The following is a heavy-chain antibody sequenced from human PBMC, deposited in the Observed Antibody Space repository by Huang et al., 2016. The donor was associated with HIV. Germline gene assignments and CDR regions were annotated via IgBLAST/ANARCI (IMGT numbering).Heavy chain of an antibody. Sequence: QVQLVESGGGVVRPGRSLRLSCAASRFTFRKFAMHWVRQAPGKGMECMAVISYDGSAKHYADSVTGRLTISRDNSNNTLYLQMNSLTVEDTAVYYCTKGHYYDTNGYVAFDIWGQGTMVTVSS. CDR3: TKGHYYDTNGYVAFDI. D-gene: IGHD3-22*01. V-gene: IGHV3-30*18. J-gene: IGHJ3*02. CDR2: ISYDGSAK. CDR1: RFTFRKFA.